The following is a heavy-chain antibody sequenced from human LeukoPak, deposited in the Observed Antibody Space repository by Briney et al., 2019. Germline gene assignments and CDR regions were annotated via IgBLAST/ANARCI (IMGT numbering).Heavy chain of an antibody. V-gene: IGHV3-11*05. D-gene: IGHD3-9*01. CDR2: ISSSSSYT. J-gene: IGHJ4*02. CDR1: GFTFSDYY. CDR3: ARVGKPTTRDLRYFDWFFDY. Sequence: GGSLRLSCAASGFTFSDYYMSWIRQAPGKGLEWVSYISSSSSYTNYADSVKGRFTISRDNAKNSPYLQMNSLRAEDTAMYYCARVGKPTTRDLRYFDWFFDYWARGTLVSVSS.